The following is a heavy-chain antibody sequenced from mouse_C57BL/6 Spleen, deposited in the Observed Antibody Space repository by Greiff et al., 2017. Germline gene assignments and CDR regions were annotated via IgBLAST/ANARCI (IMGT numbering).Heavy chain of an antibody. CDR3: AREYYGSSFYFDD. Sequence: EVHLVESEGGLVQPGSSMKLSCTASGFTFSDYYMACVRQLPEKGLEWVANINYDGSSTYYLDSLKSRFIISRDNAKNILYLQMSSLKSEDTATYYCAREYYGSSFYFDDWGQGTTLTVSS. CDR2: INYDGSST. CDR1: GFTFSDYY. D-gene: IGHD1-1*01. V-gene: IGHV5-16*01. J-gene: IGHJ2*01.